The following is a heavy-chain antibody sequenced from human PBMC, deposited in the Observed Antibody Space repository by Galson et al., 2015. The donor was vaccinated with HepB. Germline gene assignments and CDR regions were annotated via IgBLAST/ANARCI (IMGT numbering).Heavy chain of an antibody. V-gene: IGHV3-33*08. CDR1: GFTFSSYG. J-gene: IGHJ4*02. Sequence: SLRLSCAASGFTFSSYGMHWVRQAPGKGLEWVAVIWYDGSNKYYADPVKGRFTISRDNSKNALYLQMNSLRAEDTAVYYCARVMVRGVGLDYWGQGTLVTVSS. CDR3: ARVMVRGVGLDY. CDR2: IWYDGSNK. D-gene: IGHD3-10*01.